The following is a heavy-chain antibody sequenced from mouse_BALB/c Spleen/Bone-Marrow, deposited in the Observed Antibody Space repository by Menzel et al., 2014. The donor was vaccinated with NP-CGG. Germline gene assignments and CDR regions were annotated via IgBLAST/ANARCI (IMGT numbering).Heavy chain of an antibody. D-gene: IGHD2-2*01. CDR3: GGRLCSLAMDY. CDR2: INPSNGRT. J-gene: IGHJ4*01. Sequence: VKLQEPGAELVNPGPSLKLHCKASGYTFTNYWIHWVKQRPGQGLEWIGEINPSNGRTNYNEKFKTKATLTVDKSSSTAYMQLSSLTSEDSAVNFCGGRLCSLAMDYWGQGTSVTVSS. V-gene: IGHV1S81*02. CDR1: GYTFTNYW.